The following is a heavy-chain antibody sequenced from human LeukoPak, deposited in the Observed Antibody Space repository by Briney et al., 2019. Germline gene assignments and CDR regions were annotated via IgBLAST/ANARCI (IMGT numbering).Heavy chain of an antibody. J-gene: IGHJ4*02. CDR3: AGARYDSSGPEGY. CDR1: GGSISNYY. V-gene: IGHV4-59*08. CDR2: IYYSGST. Sequence: SETLSLTCTVSGGSISNYYWSWIRQPPGKGLEWIGYIYYSGSTNYNPSLKSRVTISVDTSKNQFSLKLSSVTAADTAVYYCAGARYDSSGPEGYWGQGTLVTVSS. D-gene: IGHD3-22*01.